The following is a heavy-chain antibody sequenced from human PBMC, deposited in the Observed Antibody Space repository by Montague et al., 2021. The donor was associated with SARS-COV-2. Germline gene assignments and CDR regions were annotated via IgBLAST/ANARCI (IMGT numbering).Heavy chain of an antibody. V-gene: IGHV3-30*04. J-gene: IGHJ6*02. Sequence: SLSLSFSASGFTLSNYAINWVRQAPGKGLEWVAVISYDGDNKHYADSAKGRFTISGDNSKNTVYLEMNSLRGDDTGVYYCARMRLGELSFYSFWYYGMDVWGQGTTVTVS. CDR2: ISYDGDNK. CDR3: ARMRLGELSFYSFWYYGMDV. D-gene: IGHD3-16*02. CDR1: GFTLSNYA.